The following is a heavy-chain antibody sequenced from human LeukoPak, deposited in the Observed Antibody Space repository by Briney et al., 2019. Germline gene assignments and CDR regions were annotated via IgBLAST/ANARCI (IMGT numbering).Heavy chain of an antibody. D-gene: IGHD3-3*01. CDR3: ARQDDQDAFDI. Sequence: GESLKISCEGSGYSFTSYWIGWVRQLPGKGLEWMGIIYPGDSDTRYSPSFQGQVTISAVKSISTAYLQWSSLKASDTAMYYCARQDDQDAFDIWGQGTMVTVSS. V-gene: IGHV5-51*01. CDR1: GYSFTSYW. J-gene: IGHJ3*02. CDR2: IYPGDSDT.